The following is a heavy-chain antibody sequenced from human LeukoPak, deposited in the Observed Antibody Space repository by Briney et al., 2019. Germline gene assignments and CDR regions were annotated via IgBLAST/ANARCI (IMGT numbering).Heavy chain of an antibody. J-gene: IGHJ4*02. V-gene: IGHV3-23*01. CDR1: EFTFVRYA. CDR3: AKSPVAASGVYYFDY. CDR2: ISGSGVST. D-gene: IGHD6-19*01. Sequence: GGSLRLSCAASEFTFVRYAMNWVRQAPGKGLEWVSAISGSGVSTYYADSVKGRFTISRDNSKNTLYLQMDSLRAEDTAVYYCAKSPVAASGVYYFDYWGQGTLVTVSS.